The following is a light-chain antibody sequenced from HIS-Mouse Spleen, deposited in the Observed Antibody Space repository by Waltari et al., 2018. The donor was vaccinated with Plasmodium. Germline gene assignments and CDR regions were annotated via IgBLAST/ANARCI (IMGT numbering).Light chain of an antibody. Sequence: QSALTQPPSASGSPGQSVPISCTGTSSAVAGYNYVSWYQQHPGKAPKLMIYEVSKRPSGVPDRFSGSKSGNTASLTVSGLQAEDEADYYCSSYAGSNNLVFGGGTKLTVL. V-gene: IGLV2-8*01. CDR1: SSAVAGYNY. CDR3: SSYAGSNNLV. J-gene: IGLJ2*01. CDR2: EVS.